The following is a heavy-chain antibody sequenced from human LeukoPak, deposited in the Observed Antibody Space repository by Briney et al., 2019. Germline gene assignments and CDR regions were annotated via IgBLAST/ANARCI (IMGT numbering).Heavy chain of an antibody. CDR1: GXAFFRYS. V-gene: IGHV3-64*01. CDR2: ITSSGGST. D-gene: IGHD4-17*01. Sequence: GGSLRLSCAASGXAFFRYSMHWVRQAPGTGLEYVSGITSSGGSTYYATSVKGRFTISRDNSKNTLYLQMGSLRDEDKGIYYCASTVTTGPFDYWGQGTPVTVSS. CDR3: ASTVTTGPFDY. J-gene: IGHJ4*02.